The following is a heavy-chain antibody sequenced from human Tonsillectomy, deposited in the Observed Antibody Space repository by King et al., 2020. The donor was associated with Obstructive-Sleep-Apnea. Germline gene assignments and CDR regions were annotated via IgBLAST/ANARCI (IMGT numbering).Heavy chain of an antibody. CDR1: GFTFSSYW. CDR3: ARIWLRSFDF. D-gene: IGHD5-18*01. V-gene: IGHV3-7*03. CDR2: IKQDGSEK. Sequence: VQLVESGGDLVQPGGSLRLSCTTSGFTFSSYWKTWVRQAPGKGLEWVANIKQDGSEKYYVDSVKGRFTISRDNAKNSFYLQMDSLRAEDTAMYYCARIWLRSFDFWGQGTLVTVSS. J-gene: IGHJ4*02.